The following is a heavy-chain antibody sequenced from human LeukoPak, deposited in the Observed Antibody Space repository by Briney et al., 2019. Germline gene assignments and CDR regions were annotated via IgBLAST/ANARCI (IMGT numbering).Heavy chain of an antibody. Sequence: GGSLRLSCAASGFTFRSYAMSWLRQASGKGLEWVSIISGSGGSTYYAGSVKGRFTISRDNSKNTLYLQMNSLRAEDMAVYYCAKRGGYCTGGSCYSYYFDYWGQGTLVTVSS. CDR2: ISGSGGST. V-gene: IGHV3-23*01. CDR1: GFTFRSYA. J-gene: IGHJ4*02. D-gene: IGHD2-15*01. CDR3: AKRGGYCTGGSCYSYYFDY.